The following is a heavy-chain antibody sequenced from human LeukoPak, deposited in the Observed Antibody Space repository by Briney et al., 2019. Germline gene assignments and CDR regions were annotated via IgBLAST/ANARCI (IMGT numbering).Heavy chain of an antibody. D-gene: IGHD3-22*01. CDR1: RFTFSSYA. J-gene: IGHJ4*02. V-gene: IGHV3-23*01. CDR2: ISGTGGST. Sequence: PGGSLRLSCAASRFTFSSYAMSWVRQAPGKGLEWVSAISGTGGSTYYADSVKGRFTISRDNSKNTLYLQMNSLRAEDMAVYYCARWGSVWDYYDSSDYYSDYWGQGTLVTVSS. CDR3: ARWGSVWDYYDSSDYYSDY.